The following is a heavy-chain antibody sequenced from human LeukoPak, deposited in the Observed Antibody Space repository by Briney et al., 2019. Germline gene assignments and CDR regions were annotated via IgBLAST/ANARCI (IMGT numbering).Heavy chain of an antibody. CDR1: GFSFTSYN. Sequence: GTSLRLSCAASGFSFTSYNFHWVRQAPGKGLQWLGFISYDGNSKYEDSAKGGFTISRDNSKNTFYLQMNSLIAEDTAIYYCGRDFVNGAKARFDCWGQGTLVTVSS. CDR3: GRDFVNGAKARFDC. V-gene: IGHV3-30*03. J-gene: IGHJ4*02. CDR2: ISYDGNSK. D-gene: IGHD4/OR15-4a*01.